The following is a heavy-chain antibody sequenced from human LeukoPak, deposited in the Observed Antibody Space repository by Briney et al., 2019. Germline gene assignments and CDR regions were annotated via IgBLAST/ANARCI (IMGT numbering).Heavy chain of an antibody. D-gene: IGHD6-13*01. CDR3: ARGGIAPNIDVFDI. V-gene: IGHV3-53*01. CDR2: IYSGGST. J-gene: IGHJ3*02. CDR1: GFTVSSNY. Sequence: PGGSLRLSCAASGFTVSSNYMSWVRQAPGKGLEWVSVIYSGGSTYYADSVKGRFTISRDNSKNTLYLQMNSLRAEDTAVYYCARGGIAPNIDVFDIWGQGKMVTVS.